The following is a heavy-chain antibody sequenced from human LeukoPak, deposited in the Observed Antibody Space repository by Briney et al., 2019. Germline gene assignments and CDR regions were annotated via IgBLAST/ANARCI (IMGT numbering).Heavy chain of an antibody. CDR1: GFTFSSYA. CDR3: AKDRLLDPDVAGTSDY. Sequence: PGGSLRLSCAASGFTFSSYAMSWVRQAPGKGQEWVSAISGSGGSTYYADSVKGRFTISRDNSKNTLYLQMNSLRAEDTAVYYCAKDRLLDPDVAGTSDYWGQGTLVTVSS. V-gene: IGHV3-23*01. J-gene: IGHJ4*02. D-gene: IGHD6-19*01. CDR2: ISGSGGST.